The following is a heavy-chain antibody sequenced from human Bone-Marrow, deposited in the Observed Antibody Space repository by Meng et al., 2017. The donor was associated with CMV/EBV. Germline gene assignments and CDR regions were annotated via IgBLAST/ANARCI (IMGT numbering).Heavy chain of an antibody. CDR3: ATPGDCSSTSCYDYYYHYGMDV. CDR1: SSYE. D-gene: IGHD2-2*01. J-gene: IGHJ6*02. Sequence: SSYEMNWVRQAPGKGLEWIGSIYYSGSTYYNPSLKSRVTISVDTSKNQFSLKLSSVTAADTAVYYCATPGDCSSTSCYDYYYHYGMDVWGQGTTVTVSS. V-gene: IGHV4-39*07. CDR2: IYYSGST.